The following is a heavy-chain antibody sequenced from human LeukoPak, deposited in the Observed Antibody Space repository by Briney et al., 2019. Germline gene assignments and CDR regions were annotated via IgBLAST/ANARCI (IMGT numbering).Heavy chain of an antibody. Sequence: SVKVSCKASGGTFSSYAISWVRQAPGQGLEWMGGIIPIFGTANYAQKFQGRVTITADESTSTAYMELSSLRSDDTAVYYCARTEGMDCSSTSCYLHWFDPWGQGTLVTVSS. CDR2: IIPIFGTA. CDR1: GGTFSSYA. CDR3: ARTEGMDCSSTSCYLHWFDP. V-gene: IGHV1-69*01. J-gene: IGHJ5*02. D-gene: IGHD2-2*01.